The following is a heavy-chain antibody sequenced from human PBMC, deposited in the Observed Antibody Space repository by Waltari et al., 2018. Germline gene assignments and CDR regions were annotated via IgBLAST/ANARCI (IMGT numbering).Heavy chain of an antibody. CDR2: LSGSGDNT. V-gene: IGHV3-23*04. CDR3: AREDTNSNGMDV. Sequence: EVQLVESGGGLVQPGGSLRLSCVASGFTFSSYAMSWVRQAPGKGPEWVSGLSGSGDNTYYADSVKGRFTISRDDAKNSLFLLMNSLRVEDTAVYYCAREDTNSNGMDVWGQGTTVTVSS. D-gene: IGHD2-8*01. CDR1: GFTFSSYA. J-gene: IGHJ6*02.